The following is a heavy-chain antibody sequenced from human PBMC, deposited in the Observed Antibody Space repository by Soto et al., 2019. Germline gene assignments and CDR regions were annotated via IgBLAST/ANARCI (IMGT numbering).Heavy chain of an antibody. Sequence: GGSLRLSCAASGFTFSSYAMSWVRQAPGKGLEWVSAISGSGGSTYYADSVKGRFTISRDNSKNTLYLQMNSLRAEDTAVYYCAKDPYSSSASKAAGAFDIWGQGTMVTVSS. V-gene: IGHV3-23*01. J-gene: IGHJ3*02. CDR2: ISGSGGST. CDR3: AKDPYSSSASKAAGAFDI. CDR1: GFTFSSYA. D-gene: IGHD6-6*01.